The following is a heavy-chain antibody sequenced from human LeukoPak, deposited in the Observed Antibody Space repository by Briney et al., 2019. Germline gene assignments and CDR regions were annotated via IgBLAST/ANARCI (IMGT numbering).Heavy chain of an antibody. Sequence: SSQTLSLTCTVSGGSIRSGDYYWSWIRQPPGKGLEWIGYIYYSGSTYYNPSLQSRVTISVDTSKNQFSLNLNSVTAADTAVYYCARGGAARLHFQNWGQGTLVTVSS. J-gene: IGHJ1*01. V-gene: IGHV4-30-4*01. CDR2: IYYSGST. D-gene: IGHD6-6*01. CDR3: ARGGAARLHFQN. CDR1: GGSIRSGDYY.